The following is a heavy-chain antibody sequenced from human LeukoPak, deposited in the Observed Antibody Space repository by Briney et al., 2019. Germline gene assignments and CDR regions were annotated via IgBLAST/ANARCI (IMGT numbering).Heavy chain of an antibody. D-gene: IGHD6-13*01. CDR3: ASPVSSSSWYYFDS. J-gene: IGHJ4*02. CDR2: ISSSSGFI. Sequence: PGGSLRLSCAASGFTFSSYSMNWVRQAPGKGLEWVPSISSSSGFIFYADSVKGRFTSSRDNAKNSLYLQMNSLRAEDTAVYYCASPVSSSSWYYFDSWGQGTLVTVSS. V-gene: IGHV3-21*01. CDR1: GFTFSSYS.